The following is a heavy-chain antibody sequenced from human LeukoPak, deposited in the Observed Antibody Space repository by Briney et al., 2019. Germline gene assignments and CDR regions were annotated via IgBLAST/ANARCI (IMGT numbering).Heavy chain of an antibody. CDR3: ARGGGLDV. D-gene: IGHD3-16*01. Sequence: PGGSLRLSCAASGFTFSSSAMSWVRQAPGKGLEWVASINHNGNVNYYVDSVKGRFTISRDNAKNSLYLQMSNLRAEDTAGYFCARGGGLDVWGQGATVTVSS. CDR1: GFTFSSSA. V-gene: IGHV3-7*03. J-gene: IGHJ6*02. CDR2: INHNGNVN.